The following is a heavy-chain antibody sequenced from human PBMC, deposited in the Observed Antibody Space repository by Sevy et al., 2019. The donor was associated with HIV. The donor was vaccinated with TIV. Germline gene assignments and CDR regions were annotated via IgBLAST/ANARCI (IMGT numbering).Heavy chain of an antibody. CDR3: ARDSHNYDILTGYYPFDY. D-gene: IGHD3-9*01. Sequence: DTVKVSCKASGYTFTSQYMHWVRQAPGQGLERRGIINPSGSSTSYAQKFQGRVTMSRDTSTSTVYMELSSLRSEDTAVHYCARDSHNYDILTGYYPFDYWGQGTLVTVSS. CDR1: GYTFTSQY. V-gene: IGHV1-46*01. J-gene: IGHJ4*02. CDR2: INPSGSST.